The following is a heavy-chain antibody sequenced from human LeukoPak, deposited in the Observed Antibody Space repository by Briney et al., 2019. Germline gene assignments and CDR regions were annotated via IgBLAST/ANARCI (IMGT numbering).Heavy chain of an antibody. Sequence: GGSLRLSCAASGFTVSSNYMSWVRQAPRKGLEWVSVIYSGGSTYYADSVKGRFTISRDNSKNRLYLQMNSLRAEDTAVYYCARANMVRGVIIEWPPYYFDYWGQGTLVTVSS. V-gene: IGHV3-53*01. CDR1: GFTVSSNY. CDR3: ARANMVRGVIIEWPPYYFDY. CDR2: IYSGGST. D-gene: IGHD3-10*01. J-gene: IGHJ4*02.